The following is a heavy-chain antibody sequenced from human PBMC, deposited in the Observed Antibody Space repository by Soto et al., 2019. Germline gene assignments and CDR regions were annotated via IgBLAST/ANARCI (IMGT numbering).Heavy chain of an antibody. V-gene: IGHV3-23*01. CDR2: VTSSASST. J-gene: IGHJ3*01. CDR3: ATGGAVLLDPFDV. Sequence: GQLLESGGGMVQPGGSLRLSCAASGFTFSSFAMNWVRLPPGRGLEWVAAVTSSASSTHYADSVKGRFTISRDNSKNTLYLQMNSLRADDTAVYYCATGGAVLLDPFDVWGQGTMVTVSS. CDR1: GFTFSSFA. D-gene: IGHD1-26*01.